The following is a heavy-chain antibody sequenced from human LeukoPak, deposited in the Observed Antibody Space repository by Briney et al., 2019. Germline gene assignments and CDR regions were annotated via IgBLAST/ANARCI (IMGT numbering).Heavy chain of an antibody. CDR2: IYSGGST. CDR3: ARVAMVRGVIHYYFDY. V-gene: IGHV3-66*01. J-gene: IGHJ4*02. Sequence: GGSLRLSCAASGFTFSSYPMNWVRQAPGKGLEWVSVIYSGGSTYYADSVKGRFTISRDNSKNTLYLQMNSLRAEDTAVYYCARVAMVRGVIHYYFDYWGQGTLVTVSS. D-gene: IGHD3-10*01. CDR1: GFTFSSYP.